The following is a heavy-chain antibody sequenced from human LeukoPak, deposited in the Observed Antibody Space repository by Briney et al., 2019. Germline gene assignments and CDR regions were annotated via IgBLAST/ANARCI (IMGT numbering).Heavy chain of an antibody. CDR2: INPSGGST. CDR1: GYTFTSYY. J-gene: IGHJ4*02. CDR3: ARGHGRTMITFGGVIAPALSY. V-gene: IGHV1-46*01. Sequence: ASVKVSCKASGYTFTSYYMHWVRQAPGQGLEWMGIINPSGGSTSYAQKFQGRVTMTRDTSTSTVYMELSSLRPEDTAVYYCARGHGRTMITFGGVIAPALSYWGQGTLVTVSS. D-gene: IGHD3-16*02.